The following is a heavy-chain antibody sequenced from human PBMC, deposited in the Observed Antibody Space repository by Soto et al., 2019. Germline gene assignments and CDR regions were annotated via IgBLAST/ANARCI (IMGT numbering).Heavy chain of an antibody. CDR1: GFTFSGSA. J-gene: IGHJ5*02. CDR2: IRSKANSYAT. V-gene: IGHV3-73*02. D-gene: IGHD1-26*01. CDR3: TRLGWENQFDP. Sequence: EVQLVESGGGLVQPGGSLKLSCAASGFTFSGSAVHWVRQASGKGLEWVGRIRSKANSYATAYAASVKGRFTISRDDSKNTAYLQMNSLKTEDTAVYYCTRLGWENQFDPWGQGTLVTVSS.